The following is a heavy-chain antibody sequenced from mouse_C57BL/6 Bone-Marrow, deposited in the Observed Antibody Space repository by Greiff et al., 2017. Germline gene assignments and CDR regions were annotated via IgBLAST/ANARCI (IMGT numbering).Heavy chain of an antibody. D-gene: IGHD2-4*01. Sequence: EVKLVESGGDLVKPGGSLKLSCAASGFTFSSYGMSWVRQTPDKRLEWVATISSGGSYTYYPDSVKGRFTISRDNAKNTLYLQMSSLKSEYTAMYYCARRDEYDDYYAMDYWGQGTSVTVSS. J-gene: IGHJ4*01. CDR3: ARRDEYDDYYAMDY. CDR2: ISSGGSYT. CDR1: GFTFSSYG. V-gene: IGHV5-6*02.